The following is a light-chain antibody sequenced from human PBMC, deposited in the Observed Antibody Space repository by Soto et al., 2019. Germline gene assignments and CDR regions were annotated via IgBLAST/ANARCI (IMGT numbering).Light chain of an antibody. CDR1: QSVSIW. CDR2: KSS. V-gene: IGKV1-5*03. CDR3: QKFNTSQWK. J-gene: IGKJ1*01. Sequence: DIQLTQAPSALSVSEGDRGTISFRASQSVSIWLAWYKQKQGRATKILIYKSSILESGVKSRFSGSGSGKEFTITISSLQHDDFATYYCQKFNTSQWKCGQGTKGDIK.